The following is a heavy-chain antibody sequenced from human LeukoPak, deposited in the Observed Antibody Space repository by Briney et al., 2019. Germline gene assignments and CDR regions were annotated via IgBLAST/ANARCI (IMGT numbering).Heavy chain of an antibody. J-gene: IGHJ5*02. CDR3: ARAYSSGWCEGRVDNWFDP. CDR2: IYYSGST. D-gene: IGHD6-19*01. CDR1: GGSISSSSYY. V-gene: IGHV4-39*07. Sequence: SETLSLTCTVSGGSISSSSYYWGWIRQPPGKGLEWIGSIYYSGSTYYNPSLKSRVTISVDTSKNQFSLELSSVTAADTAVYYCARAYSSGWCEGRVDNWFDPWGQGTLVTVSS.